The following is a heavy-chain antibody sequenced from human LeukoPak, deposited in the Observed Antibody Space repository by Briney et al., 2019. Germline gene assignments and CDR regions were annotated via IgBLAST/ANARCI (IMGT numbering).Heavy chain of an antibody. Sequence: GSLRLSCVASGLNFSNYAMHWVRQAPGKGPEGVAGGTYDGKRQYYADSVKGRVTISRDNSKNTVYLQMNSLRAEDTAVYYCAADSSGYYRGDYWGQGTLVTVSS. CDR3: AADSSGYYRGDY. CDR1: GLNFSNYA. CDR2: GTYDGKRQ. D-gene: IGHD3-22*01. V-gene: IGHV3-30*04. J-gene: IGHJ4*02.